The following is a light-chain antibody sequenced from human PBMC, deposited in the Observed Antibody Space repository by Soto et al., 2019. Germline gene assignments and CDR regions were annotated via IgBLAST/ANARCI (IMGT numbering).Light chain of an antibody. CDR2: DAS. J-gene: IGKJ3*01. CDR3: QQRDNWPFT. Sequence: EIVLTQSPATLSLFPGKRATLPCRPSQGVGSNLAWFQQRPGQAPRLVIHDASKRATGIPARFSGSGSGTDFSLTISGLEPEDFAVYYCQQRDNWPFTFGPGTTVDIK. V-gene: IGKV3-11*01. CDR1: QGVGSN.